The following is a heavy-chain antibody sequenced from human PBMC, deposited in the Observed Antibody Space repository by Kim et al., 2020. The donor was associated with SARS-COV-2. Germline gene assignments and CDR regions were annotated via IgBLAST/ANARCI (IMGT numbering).Heavy chain of an antibody. D-gene: IGHD3-10*01. J-gene: IGHJ4*02. V-gene: IGHV3-74*01. CDR3: ARGGSWGVFDY. Sequence: GGSLRLSCAASGFTFTTYWMKWVRQTPGKGLVWVSRINGDGSSTSYADSVKGRFIISRDNAKNTLYLQMNSLRTEDTAVYYCARGGSWGVFDYWGEGTRVTVSS. CDR1: GFTFTTYW. CDR2: INGDGSST.